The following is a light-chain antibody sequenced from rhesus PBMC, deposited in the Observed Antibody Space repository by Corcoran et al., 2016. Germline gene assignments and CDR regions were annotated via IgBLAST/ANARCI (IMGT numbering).Light chain of an antibody. CDR2: DDS. V-gene: IGLV3-34*01. J-gene: IGLJ6*01. CDR3: QVWDSSSKYV. Sequence: SYELTQPPSVSVSPGQTARTTWGGDNIGSKSVHWYQQKPAQAPVLVIYDDSERPSGIPERFSGSNSGNTATLTISGVEAGDEADYYCQVWDSSSKYVFGSGTKLTVL. CDR1: NIGSKS.